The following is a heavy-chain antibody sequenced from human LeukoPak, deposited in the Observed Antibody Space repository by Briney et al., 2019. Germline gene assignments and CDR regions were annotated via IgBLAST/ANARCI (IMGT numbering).Heavy chain of an antibody. CDR3: AKDGDYYGSGSYFDY. Sequence: PGGSLRLSCAASRFTFSSYGMHWVRQAPGKGLEWVAFIRYDGSNKYYADSVKGRFTISRDNSKNTLYLQMNSLRAEDTAVYYCAKDGDYYGSGSYFDYWGQGTLVTVSS. J-gene: IGHJ4*02. CDR2: IRYDGSNK. CDR1: RFTFSSYG. D-gene: IGHD3-10*01. V-gene: IGHV3-30*02.